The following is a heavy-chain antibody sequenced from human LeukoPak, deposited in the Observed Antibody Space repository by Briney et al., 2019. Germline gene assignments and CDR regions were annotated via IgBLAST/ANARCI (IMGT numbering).Heavy chain of an antibody. CDR1: GFTFSSYA. Sequence: GESLRLSCAASGFTFSSYAMSWVRQAPGKGLEWVSGISSSGGSTYHADSVEGRFTISRDNSKNTLFLQMNSLRAEDTAVYYCAKFGSGWYYGASDIWGQGTMVTISS. D-gene: IGHD6-19*01. CDR3: AKFGSGWYYGASDI. V-gene: IGHV3-23*01. J-gene: IGHJ3*02. CDR2: ISSSGGST.